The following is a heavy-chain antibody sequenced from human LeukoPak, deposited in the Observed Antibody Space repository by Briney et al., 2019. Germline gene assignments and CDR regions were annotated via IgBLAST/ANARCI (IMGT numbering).Heavy chain of an antibody. CDR3: ARDGPNYYDSSGYQPFDY. CDR2: INPSGGST. D-gene: IGHD3-22*01. J-gene: IGHJ4*02. V-gene: IGHV1-46*01. Sequence: ASVKVSCKASGYTFTSYYMHWVRQAPGQGLGWMGIINPSGGSTSYAQKFQGRATMTRDTSTSTVYMELSSLRSEDTAVYYCARDGPNYYDSSGYQPFDYWGQGTLVTVSS. CDR1: GYTFTSYY.